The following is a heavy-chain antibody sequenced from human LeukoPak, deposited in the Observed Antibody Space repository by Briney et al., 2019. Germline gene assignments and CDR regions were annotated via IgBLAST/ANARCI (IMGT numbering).Heavy chain of an antibody. CDR3: ARGVVVPAAMSAAVYYYMDV. J-gene: IGHJ6*03. D-gene: IGHD2-2*01. V-gene: IGHV1-2*02. CDR2: INPNSGGT. Sequence: RASVKVSCKASGYTFTGYYMHWVRQAPGQGLEWMGWINPNSGGTNYAQKFQGRVTLTRDTSINTAYMELSRLRSDDTAVYYCARGVVVPAAMSAAVYYYMDVWGKGTTVTISS. CDR1: GYTFTGYY.